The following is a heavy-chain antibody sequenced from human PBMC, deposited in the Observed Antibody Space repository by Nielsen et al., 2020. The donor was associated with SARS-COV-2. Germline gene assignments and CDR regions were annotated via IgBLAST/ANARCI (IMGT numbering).Heavy chain of an antibody. Sequence: ASVKVSCKASGYTFTSYGVSWLRQAPGQGLEWMGWISPYNGKTNHAQNFQGRVTMTTDTSTSTAYMEMRSLTSDDTAVYFCARGWGDSRGTEYYQTWGQGTLVTVSS. CDR1: GYTFTSYG. J-gene: IGHJ1*01. CDR3: ARGWGDSRGTEYYQT. CDR2: ISPYNGKT. V-gene: IGHV1-18*01. D-gene: IGHD3-22*01.